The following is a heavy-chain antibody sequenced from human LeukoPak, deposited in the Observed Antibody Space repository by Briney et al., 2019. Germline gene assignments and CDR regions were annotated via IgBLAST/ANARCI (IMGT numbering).Heavy chain of an antibody. CDR2: ISAYNGNT. CDR1: GYTFTSYG. D-gene: IGHD2-2*02. Sequence: ASVKVSCKASGYTFTSYGISWVRQAPGQGLEWMGWISAYNGNTNYAQKLQGRVTMTTDTSTSTAYMELRSLRSDDTAVYYCARDDPVVPAAIPGDYWGQGTLVTVFS. J-gene: IGHJ4*02. CDR3: ARDDPVVPAAIPGDY. V-gene: IGHV1-18*01.